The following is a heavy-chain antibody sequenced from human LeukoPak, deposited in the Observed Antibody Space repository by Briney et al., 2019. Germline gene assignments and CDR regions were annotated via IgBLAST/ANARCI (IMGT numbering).Heavy chain of an antibody. CDR1: GFTFSNAW. J-gene: IGHJ4*02. CDR3: ARSGGLQKFDY. Sequence: PGGSLRLSCAVSGFTFSNAWMSWVRQAPGKGLEWVAVISYDGNTIHYADSVKGRFIISRDTSKNTLYLQMNSLRAEDTAVYYCARSGGLQKFDYWGQGTLVTVSS. CDR2: ISYDGNTI. V-gene: IGHV3-30-3*01. D-gene: IGHD4-11*01.